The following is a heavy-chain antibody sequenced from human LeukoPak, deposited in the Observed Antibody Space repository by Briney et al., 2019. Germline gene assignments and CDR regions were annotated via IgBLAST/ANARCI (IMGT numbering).Heavy chain of an antibody. V-gene: IGHV3-7*01. CDR3: ARVRFLQQLGYYFDY. CDR2: IKQDGSEK. D-gene: IGHD6-13*01. Sequence: PGGPLRLSCAASGFTFSIYWMSWVRQAPGKGLEWVANIKQDGSEKYYVDSVKGRFTISRDNAKKSLYLQMNSLRAEDTAVYFCARVRFLQQLGYYFDYWGQGTLVTVSS. J-gene: IGHJ4*02. CDR1: GFTFSIYW.